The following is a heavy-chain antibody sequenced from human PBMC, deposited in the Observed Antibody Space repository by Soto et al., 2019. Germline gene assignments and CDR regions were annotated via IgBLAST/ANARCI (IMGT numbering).Heavy chain of an antibody. J-gene: IGHJ4*02. Sequence: GGSLRLSCAASGFTFSSYAMHWVRQAPGKGLEWVAVISYDGSNKYYADSVKGRFTISRDNSKNTLYLQMNSLRAEDMAVYYCARKDWGRFDYWGQGTLVTVSS. D-gene: IGHD7-27*01. CDR3: ARKDWGRFDY. CDR2: ISYDGSNK. CDR1: GFTFSSYA. V-gene: IGHV3-30-3*01.